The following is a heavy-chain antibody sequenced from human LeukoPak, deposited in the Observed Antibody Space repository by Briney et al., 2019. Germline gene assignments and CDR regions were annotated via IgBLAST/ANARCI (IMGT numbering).Heavy chain of an antibody. CDR3: ARASDSGWYSWYFQH. D-gene: IGHD6-19*01. J-gene: IGHJ1*01. CDR2: IYYSGST. Sequence: PSQTLSLTCTVSGGSISSGGYYWSWIRQHPGKGLEWIGYIYYSGSTNYNPSLKSRVTISVDTSKNQFSLKLSSVTAADTAVYYCARASDSGWYSWYFQHWGQGTLVTVSS. CDR1: GGSISSGGYY. V-gene: IGHV4-61*08.